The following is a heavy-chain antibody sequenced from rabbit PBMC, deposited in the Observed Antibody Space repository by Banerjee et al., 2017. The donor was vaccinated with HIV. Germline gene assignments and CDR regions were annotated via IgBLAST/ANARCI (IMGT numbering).Heavy chain of an antibody. Sequence: QSLEESGGDLVKPGASLTLTCTASGFSLSTNDYWCWVRQAPGKGLERIACIYDGSSATTYYASWAKGRFTISKTSSTTVTLQMTSLTAADTATYFCGRADGNNDWAFNLWGQGTLVTVS. CDR2: IYDGSSATT. J-gene: IGHJ4*01. CDR3: GRADGNNDWAFNL. CDR1: GFSLSTNDY. D-gene: IGHD5-1*01. V-gene: IGHV1S40*01.